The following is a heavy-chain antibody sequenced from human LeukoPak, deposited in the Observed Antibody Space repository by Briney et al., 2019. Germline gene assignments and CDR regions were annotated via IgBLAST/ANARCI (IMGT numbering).Heavy chain of an antibody. V-gene: IGHV3-30*18. CDR2: ISYDGSNK. Sequence: GGSLRLSCAASGFTFSRYGMHWVRQASGKGLEWVALISYDGSNKYYADSVKGRFTISRDNSKNTLYLQMNSLRPDDTAVYYCAKGDPYGSGSYPVDYWGQGTLVTVSS. D-gene: IGHD3-10*01. CDR1: GFTFSRYG. J-gene: IGHJ4*02. CDR3: AKGDPYGSGSYPVDY.